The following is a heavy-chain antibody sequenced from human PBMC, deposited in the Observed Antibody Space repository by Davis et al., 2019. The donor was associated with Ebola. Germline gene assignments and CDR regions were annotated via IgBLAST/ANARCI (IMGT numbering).Heavy chain of an antibody. V-gene: IGHV4-59*01. Sequence: SETLSLTCTVSGGSISSYYWSWIRQPPGKGLEWIGYIYYSGSTNYNPSLKSRVTISVDTSKNQFSLKLSSVTAADTAVYYCARAPRGIAARIFDYWGQGTLVTVSS. J-gene: IGHJ4*02. CDR2: IYYSGST. CDR3: ARAPRGIAARIFDY. CDR1: GGSISSYY. D-gene: IGHD6-6*01.